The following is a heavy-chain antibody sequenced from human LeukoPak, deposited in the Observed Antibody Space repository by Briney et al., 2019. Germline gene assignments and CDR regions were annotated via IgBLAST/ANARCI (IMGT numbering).Heavy chain of an antibody. J-gene: IGHJ4*02. Sequence: GGSLRLSCAASGFTFSDYYMSWIRQAPGKGLEWVSYISSSGSTIYYADSVKGRFTISRDNAKNSLYLQMNSLRAEDAAVYYCARESRWYYDILTGYAPNDYWGQGTLVTVSS. CDR2: ISSSGSTI. V-gene: IGHV3-11*04. D-gene: IGHD3-9*01. CDR1: GFTFSDYY. CDR3: ARESRWYYDILTGYAPNDY.